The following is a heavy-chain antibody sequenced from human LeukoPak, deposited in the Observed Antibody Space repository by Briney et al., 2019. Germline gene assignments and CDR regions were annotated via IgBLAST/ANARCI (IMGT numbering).Heavy chain of an antibody. D-gene: IGHD3-3*01. V-gene: IGHV4-34*01. J-gene: IGHJ4*02. CDR3: ARGRITIFGVVLRY. CDR2: INHSGST. Sequence: SETLSLTCTVSGGSISSYYWSWIRQPPGKGLEWIGEINHSGSTNYNPSLKSRVTISVDTSKNQFSLKLSSVTAADTAVYYCARGRITIFGVVLRYWGQGTLVTVSS. CDR1: GGSISSYY.